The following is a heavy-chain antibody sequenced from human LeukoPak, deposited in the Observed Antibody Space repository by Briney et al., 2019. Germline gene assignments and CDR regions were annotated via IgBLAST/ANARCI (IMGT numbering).Heavy chain of an antibody. CDR2: IYYSGST. Sequence: PSETLSLTCTVSGGSISSSSYYWGWIRQPPGKGLEWIGSIYYSGSTYYNPSLKSRVTISVDPSKNQFSLKLRSVTAADTAVYYCASSSSWQQLACQYWGQGTLVTVSS. CDR1: GGSISSSSYY. D-gene: IGHD6-13*01. CDR3: ASSSSWQQLACQY. J-gene: IGHJ1*01. V-gene: IGHV4-39*07.